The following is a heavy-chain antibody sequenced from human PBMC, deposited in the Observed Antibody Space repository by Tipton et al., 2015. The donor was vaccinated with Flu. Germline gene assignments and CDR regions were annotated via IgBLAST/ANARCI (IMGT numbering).Heavy chain of an antibody. CDR1: GGSFSGYY. CDR3: ARGDGYNFDY. CDR2: INHSGST. J-gene: IGHJ4*02. D-gene: IGHD5-24*01. V-gene: IGHV4-34*01. Sequence: LRLSCAVYGGSFSGYYWSWIRQPPGKGLEWNGEINHSGSTNYNPSLKSRVTISVDTSKNQFSLKLSSVTAADTAVYYCARGDGYNFDYWGQGTLVTVSS.